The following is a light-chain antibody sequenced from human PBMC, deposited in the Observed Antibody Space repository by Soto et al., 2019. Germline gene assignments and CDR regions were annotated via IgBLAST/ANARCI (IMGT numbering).Light chain of an antibody. CDR2: DVI. Sequence: QSALTQPRSVSGSPGQSVTISCTGTSSVVGTYTYVSCYQQHPGKAPKLIIYDVIKRPSGVPDRFSGSKSGNTASLTISGLQAENEADYYRCSYAGSYTHVFGTGTKVTVL. J-gene: IGLJ1*01. CDR3: CSYAGSYTHV. V-gene: IGLV2-11*01. CDR1: SSVVGTYTY.